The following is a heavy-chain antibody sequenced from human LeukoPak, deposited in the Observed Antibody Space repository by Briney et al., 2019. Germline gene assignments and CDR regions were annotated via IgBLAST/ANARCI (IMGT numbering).Heavy chain of an antibody. CDR2: MSYDGSNK. CDR1: GFTLSSYA. V-gene: IGHV3-30*04. CDR3: AKKNPAYDYDSSGVHYFDY. Sequence: GGSLRLSCAASGFTLSSYAMHWVRQAPGKGLEWVSVMSYDGSNKYYADSVKGRFTISRDNSKNTLFLQMNSLRAEDTAVYFCAKKNPAYDYDSSGVHYFDYWGQGTLVTVSS. D-gene: IGHD3-22*01. J-gene: IGHJ4*02.